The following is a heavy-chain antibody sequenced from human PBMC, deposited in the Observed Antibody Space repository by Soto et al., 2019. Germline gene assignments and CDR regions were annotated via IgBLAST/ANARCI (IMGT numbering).Heavy chain of an antibody. J-gene: IGHJ4*02. Sequence: LRLSCAASGFTFSSYWMSWVRQAPGKGLEWVANIKQDGSEKYYVDSVKGRFTISRDNAKNSLYLQMNSLRAEDTAVYYCARVLLRYFDWLLYGFDYWGQGTLVTVSS. CDR2: IKQDGSEK. CDR3: ARVLLRYFDWLLYGFDY. D-gene: IGHD3-9*01. CDR1: GFTFSSYW. V-gene: IGHV3-7*01.